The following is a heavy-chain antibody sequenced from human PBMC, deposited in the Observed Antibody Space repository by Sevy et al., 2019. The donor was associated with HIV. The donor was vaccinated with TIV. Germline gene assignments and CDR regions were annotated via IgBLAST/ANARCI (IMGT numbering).Heavy chain of an antibody. J-gene: IGHJ3*02. D-gene: IGHD2-2*01. CDR3: ARDIHCSSTSCCGRIAFDI. V-gene: IGHV4-4*07. CDR2: IYTSGST. CDR1: GGSISSYY. Sequence: SETLSLTCTVSGGSISSYYWSWIRQPAGKGLEWIGRIYTSGSTNYNPSLKSRVTMSVDTSKNQFSLKLSSVTAADTAVYYCARDIHCSSTSCCGRIAFDIWGQGTMVTVSS.